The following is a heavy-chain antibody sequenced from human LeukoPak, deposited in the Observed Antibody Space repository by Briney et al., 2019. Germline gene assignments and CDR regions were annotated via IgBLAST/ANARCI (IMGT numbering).Heavy chain of an antibody. J-gene: IGHJ3*02. V-gene: IGHV1-18*01. CDR3: ARDRGGWYRNDAFDI. D-gene: IGHD6-19*01. CDR1: GYTFTSYG. CDR2: ISTYNGNT. Sequence: ASVKVSCKASGYTFTSYGISWVRLAPGQGLEWMGWISTYNGNTNYAQKLQGRVTMTTDTSTRTAYMELRSLRSDDTAVYYCARDRGGWYRNDAFDIWGQGTMVTVSS.